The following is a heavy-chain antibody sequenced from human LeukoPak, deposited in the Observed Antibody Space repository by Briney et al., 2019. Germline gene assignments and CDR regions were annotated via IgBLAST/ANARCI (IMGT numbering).Heavy chain of an antibody. CDR2: IIPIFGTA. V-gene: IGHV1-69*13. J-gene: IGHJ3*02. CDR3: ARDIVVVPAAIGRRGDGAFDN. Sequence: RASVKVSCKASGGSFNNYAISWARQAPGQGLEWMGGIIPIFGTANYAQKFQGRVTITADESTSTAYMELSSLRSEDTAVYYCARDIVVVPAAIGRRGDGAFDNWGQGTMVTVSS. CDR1: GGSFNNYA. D-gene: IGHD2-2*02.